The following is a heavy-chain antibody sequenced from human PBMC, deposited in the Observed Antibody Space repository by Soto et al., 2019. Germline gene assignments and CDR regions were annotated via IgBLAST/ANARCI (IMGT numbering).Heavy chain of an antibody. Sequence: GGSLRLSCAASVFTFSSHAMSWVRQAPGKGLEWVSTISSGGDNTYSADSVKGRFTISRDNSKNTLYLQMNSLRAEDTAVYYCATDGVQYVVSGLYYFHYCGQGTLVTVSS. CDR3: ATDGVQYVVSGLYYFHY. J-gene: IGHJ4*02. CDR1: VFTFSSHA. CDR2: ISSGGDNT. D-gene: IGHD2-15*01. V-gene: IGHV3-23*01.